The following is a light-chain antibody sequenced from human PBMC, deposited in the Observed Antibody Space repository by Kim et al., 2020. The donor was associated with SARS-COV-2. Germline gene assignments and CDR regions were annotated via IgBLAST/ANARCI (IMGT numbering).Light chain of an antibody. CDR2: TAA. V-gene: IGKV1-9*01. CDR1: QGISSY. CDR3: QELQSYPLLT. J-gene: IGKJ4*01. Sequence: SVGDSVTITCRGSQGISSYLAWYQQKPGKAAKLLIYTAATLQSGVLSTFSGSGSGTEVTTPISSMQPEDVANNYCQELQSYPLLTFGRGTKVDIK.